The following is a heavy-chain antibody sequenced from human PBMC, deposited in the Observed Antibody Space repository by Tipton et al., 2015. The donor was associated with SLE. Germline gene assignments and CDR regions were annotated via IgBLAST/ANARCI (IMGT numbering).Heavy chain of an antibody. CDR3: ARDAPRGYSDY. CDR1: GYTFTSYA. D-gene: IGHD3-10*01. V-gene: IGHV1-3*01. CDR2: INAGNGNT. J-gene: IGHJ4*02. Sequence: QLVQSGAEVKKPGASVKVSCKASGYTFTSYAMHWVRQAPGQRLEWMGWINAGNGNTKYSQKFQGRVTITRDTSASTAYMELRSLRSDDTAVYYCARDAPRGYSDYWGQGTLVTVSS.